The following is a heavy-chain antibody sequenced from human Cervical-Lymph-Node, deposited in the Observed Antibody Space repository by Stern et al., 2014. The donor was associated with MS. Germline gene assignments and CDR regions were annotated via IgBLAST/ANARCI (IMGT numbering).Heavy chain of an antibody. D-gene: IGHD5-12*01. CDR3: AKDWATGNFDY. Sequence: DQLVESGGGVVQPGTSLRLSCTASGFTFSSYGMHWVRQAPGKGLEGVAVVSYDGSKEHYVDSVKGRITISRDNSENTLYLQMHNLRAEDTAVYYCAKDWATGNFDYWGQGTLVTVSS. CDR2: VSYDGSKE. CDR1: GFTFSSYG. J-gene: IGHJ4*02. V-gene: IGHV3-30*18.